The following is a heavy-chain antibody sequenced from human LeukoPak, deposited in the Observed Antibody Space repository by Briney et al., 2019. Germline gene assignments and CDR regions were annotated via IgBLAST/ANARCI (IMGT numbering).Heavy chain of an antibody. D-gene: IGHD3-16*01. CDR1: GGSISSYH. J-gene: IGHJ4*02. V-gene: IGHV4-59*01. CDR2: IYYSGST. Sequence: SETLSLTCTVSGGSISSYHWRWIRQPPGKGLEWIGYIYYSGSTNYNPSLKSRVTISVDTSKNQFSLKLSSVTAADTAVYYCARVFYVWGSYAFDYWGQGTLVTVSS. CDR3: ARVFYVWGSYAFDY.